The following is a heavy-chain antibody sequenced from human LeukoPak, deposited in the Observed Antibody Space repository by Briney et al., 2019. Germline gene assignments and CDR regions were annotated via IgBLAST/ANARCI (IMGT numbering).Heavy chain of an antibody. CDR3: ARTSIVGARFDP. J-gene: IGHJ5*02. CDR1: GGTSSSYA. V-gene: IGHV1-69*05. Sequence: SVKVSCKASGGTSSSYAISWVRQAPGQGLEWMGGIIPIFGTANYAQEFQGRVTITTDESTSTAYMELSSLRSEDTAVYYCARTSIVGARFDPWGQGTLVTVSS. D-gene: IGHD1-26*01. CDR2: IIPIFGTA.